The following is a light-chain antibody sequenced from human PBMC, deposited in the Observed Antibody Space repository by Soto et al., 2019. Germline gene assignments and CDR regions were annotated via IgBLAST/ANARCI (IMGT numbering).Light chain of an antibody. Sequence: QSVLTQPPSASWTPGQRVTISCSGSSSKNGSNTVNWYQQLPGTAPKLLIYSNNQRPSGVPDRFSGSKSGTSTSLAISGLQSEDEADYYCAAWDDSLNGPYYVFGTGTKVTVL. CDR3: AAWDDSLNGPYYV. V-gene: IGLV1-44*01. CDR2: SNN. CDR1: SSKNGSNT. J-gene: IGLJ1*01.